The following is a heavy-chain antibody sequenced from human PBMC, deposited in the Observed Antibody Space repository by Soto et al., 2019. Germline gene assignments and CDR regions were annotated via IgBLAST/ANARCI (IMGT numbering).Heavy chain of an antibody. CDR2: ISYDGSNK. V-gene: IGHV3-30-3*01. CDR3: GRDCNNLEDADGFDI. CDR1: GFTFSSYA. Sequence: QPGGSLRLSCAASGFTFSSYAMHWVRQAPGKGLEWVAFISYDGSNKYYADSVRGRFTISRDNSENMLSLQMNSLRPEDTAVYYCGRDCNNLEDADGFDIWGQGTMVTVSS. D-gene: IGHD2-8*01. J-gene: IGHJ3*02.